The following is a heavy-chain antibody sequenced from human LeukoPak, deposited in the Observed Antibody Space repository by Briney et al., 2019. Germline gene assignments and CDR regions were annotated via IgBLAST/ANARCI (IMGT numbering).Heavy chain of an antibody. CDR3: AKDGYCSSTSCYVSSYYYYYGMDV. J-gene: IGHJ6*02. CDR1: GFTFRTYA. V-gene: IGHV3-23*01. D-gene: IGHD2-2*03. Sequence: GGSLRLSCAVSGFTFRTYAMSWVRQAPGKGLEWVSAISGSGGTTYYADSVKGRFTISRDNSKNTLYLQMNSLRAEDTAVYYCAKDGYCSSTSCYVSSYYYYYGMDVWGQGTTVTVSS. CDR2: ISGSGGTT.